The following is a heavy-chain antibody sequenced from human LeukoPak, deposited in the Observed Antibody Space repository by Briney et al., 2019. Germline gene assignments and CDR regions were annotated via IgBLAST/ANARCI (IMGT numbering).Heavy chain of an antibody. CDR3: IHYGSGSYSTDY. CDR1: GLTFSGAD. V-gene: IGHV3-73*01. Sequence: GGSLRLSCAAYGLTFSGADMHWVRQASGKGLEWVGRIRTKGNRYATAYAASVKGRFTISRDDSKNTAYLQMNSLKTEDTAVYYCIHYGSGSYSTDYWGQGTLVTVSS. D-gene: IGHD3-10*01. J-gene: IGHJ4*02. CDR2: IRTKGNRYAT.